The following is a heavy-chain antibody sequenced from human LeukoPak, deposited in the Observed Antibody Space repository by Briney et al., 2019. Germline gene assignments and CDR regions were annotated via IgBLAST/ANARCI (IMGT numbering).Heavy chain of an antibody. Sequence: SETLSLTCTVSSGSISSHYWSWIRQPPGKGLEWIGYIYYSGSTNYNPSLKSRVTISVDTSKNQFSLKLSSVTAADTAVYYCARVYTAKQDIVVVPAAQAYNWFDPWGQGTLVTVSS. J-gene: IGHJ5*02. CDR3: ARVYTAKQDIVVVPAAQAYNWFDP. D-gene: IGHD2-2*01. CDR1: SGSISSHY. V-gene: IGHV4-59*11. CDR2: IYYSGST.